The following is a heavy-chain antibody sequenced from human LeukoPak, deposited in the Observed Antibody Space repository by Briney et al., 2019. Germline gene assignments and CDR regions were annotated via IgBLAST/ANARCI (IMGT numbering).Heavy chain of an antibody. D-gene: IGHD2-15*01. CDR1: GYTFTGYF. V-gene: IGHV1-2*02. J-gene: IGHJ6*03. Sequence: GASVKVSCKASGYTFTGYFMHWVRQAPGQGLEWMGWINPNSGGTHYEQKFQGRVTLTRDTSISTAYMDLSRLRSDDTAVYYCARGLSGPYYYYYMDVWGKGTTVTVSS. CDR3: ARGLSGPYYYYYMDV. CDR2: INPNSGGT.